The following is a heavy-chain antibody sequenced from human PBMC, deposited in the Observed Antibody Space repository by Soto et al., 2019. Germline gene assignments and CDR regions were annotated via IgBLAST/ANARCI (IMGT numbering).Heavy chain of an antibody. D-gene: IGHD2-15*01. Sequence: GESLKISCKGSGYRFTNYWIGWVRQMPGKGLEWMGIIYPGDSDTRYSPSFQGQVTITRDTSASTAYMELSSLRSEDTAVYYCARGPGGPDGPGDYWGQGTLVTVSS. CDR1: GYRFTNYW. CDR3: ARGPGGPDGPGDY. J-gene: IGHJ4*02. V-gene: IGHV5-51*01. CDR2: IYPGDSDT.